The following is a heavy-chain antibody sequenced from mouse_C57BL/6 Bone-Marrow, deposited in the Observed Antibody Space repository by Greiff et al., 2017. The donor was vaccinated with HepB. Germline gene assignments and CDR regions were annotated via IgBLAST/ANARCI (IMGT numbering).Heavy chain of an antibody. CDR1: GFNIKDYY. V-gene: IGHV14-1*01. CDR3: TTYYYGSSPWYFDV. CDR2: IDPEDGDT. D-gene: IGHD1-1*01. J-gene: IGHJ1*03. Sequence: VHVKQSGAELVRPGASVKLSCTASGFNIKDYYMHWVKQRPEQGLEWIGRIDPEDGDTEYAPKFQGKATMTADTSSNTAYLQLSSLTSEDTAVYYCTTYYYGSSPWYFDVWGTGTTVTVSS.